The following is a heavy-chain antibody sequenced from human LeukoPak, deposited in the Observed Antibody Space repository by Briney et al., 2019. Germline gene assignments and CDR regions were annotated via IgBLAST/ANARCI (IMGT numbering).Heavy chain of an antibody. Sequence: GGSLRLSCAASGFAFSSYAMSWVRQAPGKGLEWVSAISGSGGSTYYADSVKGRFTISRDNSKNTLYLQMNSLRAEDTAVYYCAKDLYCSGGSCYWGGFDYWGQGTLVTVSS. CDR3: AKDLYCSGGSCYWGGFDY. CDR2: ISGSGGST. D-gene: IGHD2-15*01. J-gene: IGHJ4*02. CDR1: GFAFSSYA. V-gene: IGHV3-23*01.